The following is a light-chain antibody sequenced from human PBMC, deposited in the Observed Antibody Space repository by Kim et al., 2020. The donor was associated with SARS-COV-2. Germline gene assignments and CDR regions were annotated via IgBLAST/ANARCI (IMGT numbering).Light chain of an antibody. J-gene: IGKJ4*01. Sequence: ASVEDRVTITCRASHDINIYLAWFQQKPGKAPRPLIYSASYLQTGVPSRFSGSGSGTDFTLTISSLQPEDFATYYCQQFDTFPLTFGGGTKVDIK. CDR1: HDINIY. CDR2: SAS. CDR3: QQFDTFPLT. V-gene: IGKV1-16*01.